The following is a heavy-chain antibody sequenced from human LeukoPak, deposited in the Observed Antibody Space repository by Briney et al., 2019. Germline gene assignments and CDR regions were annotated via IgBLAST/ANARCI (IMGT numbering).Heavy chain of an antibody. CDR1: GGSISSSSYF. Sequence: SETLSLTCTVSGGSISSSSYFWGWIHQPPGKGLEWIGSIHYSGSTYYNPSLKSRVTMSVDTSRNQFSLKLYSVTAADTAMYYCAREDSAISDNAFDIWGQGTLVTISS. CDR3: AREDSAISDNAFDI. V-gene: IGHV4-39*07. D-gene: IGHD1-26*01. CDR2: IHYSGST. J-gene: IGHJ3*02.